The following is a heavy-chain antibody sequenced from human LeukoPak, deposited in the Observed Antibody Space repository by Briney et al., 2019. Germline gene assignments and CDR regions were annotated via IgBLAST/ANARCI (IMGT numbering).Heavy chain of an antibody. Sequence: SETLSLTCTVSGGSISSYYWSWIRQPPGKGLEWIGYIYYSGSTNYNPSLKSRLTISITTSKNQFSLKVTSVTASDTAMYYCVRDHVSPGLSNWFDPWGQGTLVTVSS. V-gene: IGHV4-59*12. D-gene: IGHD3-16*01. CDR2: IYYSGST. J-gene: IGHJ5*02. CDR3: VRDHVSPGLSNWFDP. CDR1: GGSISSYY.